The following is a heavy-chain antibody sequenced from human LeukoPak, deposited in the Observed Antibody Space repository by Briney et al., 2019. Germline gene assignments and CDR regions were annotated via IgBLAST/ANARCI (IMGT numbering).Heavy chain of an antibody. V-gene: IGHV3-30*02. D-gene: IGHD1-14*01. J-gene: IGHJ4*02. CDR3: AKDIAGTPIFLFEH. CDR2: IRSDGYTK. Sequence: GGSLRLSCAASGFTFSVSGMHWVRQAPGKGLDWVAFIRSDGYTKYYADSVKGRFTISRDNAENSLFLQMNSLRAEDMALYYCAKDIAGTPIFLFEHWGQGTLVTVSS. CDR1: GFTFSVSG.